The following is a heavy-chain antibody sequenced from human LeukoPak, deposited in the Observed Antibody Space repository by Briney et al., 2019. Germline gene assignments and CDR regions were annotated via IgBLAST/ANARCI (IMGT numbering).Heavy chain of an antibody. CDR1: GYTFTSYG. J-gene: IGHJ6*03. D-gene: IGHD6-13*01. V-gene: IGHV1-18*01. CDR3: AKSGRGSSWWDHYYYYYMDV. CDR2: ISAYNGNT. Sequence: GASVKVSCKASGYTFTSYGISWVRQAPGQGLEWMGWISAYNGNTNYAQKLQGRVTMTTDTSTSTAYMELRSLRSDDTAVYYCAKSGRGSSWWDHYYYYYMDVWGKGTTVTVSS.